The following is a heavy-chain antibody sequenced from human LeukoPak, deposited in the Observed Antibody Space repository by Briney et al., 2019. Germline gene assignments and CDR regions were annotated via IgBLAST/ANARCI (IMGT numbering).Heavy chain of an antibody. J-gene: IGHJ4*02. CDR3: ASQLYSSGWVDY. D-gene: IGHD6-19*01. CDR1: GYSFTSYW. CDR2: IDPSDSYT. V-gene: IGHV5-10-1*01. Sequence: GESLKISCKGSGYSFTSYWISWGRQMPGKGVEWMGRIDPSDSYTNYSPSFQGHVTISADKSISTAYLQWSSLKASDTAMYYCASQLYSSGWVDYWGQGTLVTVSS.